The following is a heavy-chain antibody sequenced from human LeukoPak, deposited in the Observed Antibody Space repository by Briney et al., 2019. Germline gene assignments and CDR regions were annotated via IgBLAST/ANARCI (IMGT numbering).Heavy chain of an antibody. CDR2: INHSGST. V-gene: IGHV4-39*07. J-gene: IGHJ4*02. CDR3: ARATGPYYFDY. Sequence: PSETLSLTCTVSGGSISSNSDYWGWIRQPPGKGLEWIGEINHSGSTNYNPSLKSRVTISVDTSKNQFSLKLSSVTAADTAVYYCARATGPYYFDYWGQGTLVTVSS. CDR1: GGSISSNSDY. D-gene: IGHD3-9*01.